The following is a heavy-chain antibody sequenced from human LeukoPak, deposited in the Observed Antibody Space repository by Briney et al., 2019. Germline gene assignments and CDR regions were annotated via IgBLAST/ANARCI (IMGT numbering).Heavy chain of an antibody. V-gene: IGHV1-18*01. CDR1: GYTFTSYG. CDR3: AREGYCSGGSCQKLFDY. D-gene: IGHD2-15*01. Sequence: ASVKVSCKASGYTFTSYGISWVRQAPGQGLEWMGWISAYNGNTNYAQKLQGRVTMTTDTSTSTAYMELRSLRSDDTAVYYCAREGYCSGGSCQKLFDYWGQGTLVTVSS. CDR2: ISAYNGNT. J-gene: IGHJ4*02.